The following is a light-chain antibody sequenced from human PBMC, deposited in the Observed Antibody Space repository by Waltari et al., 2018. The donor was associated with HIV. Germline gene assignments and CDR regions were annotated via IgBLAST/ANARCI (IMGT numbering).Light chain of an antibody. Sequence: EIVSTQSPRSLSLSAGERATLSCRASHSVSSSYLAWYQQKPGQAPRLLIYGASSRATGIPDRFSGSGSGTDFILIISRLEPEDFAVYYCQQYGSSPRTFGQGTKVEIK. CDR1: HSVSSSY. CDR3: QQYGSSPRT. CDR2: GAS. V-gene: IGKV3-20*01. J-gene: IGKJ1*01.